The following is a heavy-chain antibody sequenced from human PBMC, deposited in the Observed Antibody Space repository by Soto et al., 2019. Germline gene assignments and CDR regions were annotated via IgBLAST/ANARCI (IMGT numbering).Heavy chain of an antibody. CDR1: GYSISSSNW. D-gene: IGHD1-26*01. J-gene: IGHJ3*02. CDR2: IYYSGST. V-gene: IGHV4-28*01. CDR3: ARKGVGATTGDAFDI. Sequence: QVQLQESGPGLVKPSDTLSLTCAVSGYSISSSNWWGWIRQPPGKGLEWIGYIYYSGSTYYNPSLKSRVTMSVDTSKNQFSLKLSSVTAVDTAVYYCARKGVGATTGDAFDIWGQGTMVTVSS.